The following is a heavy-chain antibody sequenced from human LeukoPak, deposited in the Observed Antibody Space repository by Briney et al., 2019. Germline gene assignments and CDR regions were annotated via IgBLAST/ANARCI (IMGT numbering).Heavy chain of an antibody. J-gene: IGHJ6*02. Sequence: PSETLSLTCTVSGGSISTYYWTWIRQPPGKGLEWIGHIYYTGSIDYNPSLKSRVTISVDTSKNQFSLNRSSVTAADTAVYYCARNRGGGYDILTWNYYHYGMDVWGQGTTVTVSS. CDR1: GGSISTYY. D-gene: IGHD3-9*01. CDR3: ARNRGGGYDILTWNYYHYGMDV. V-gene: IGHV4-59*01. CDR2: IYYTGSI.